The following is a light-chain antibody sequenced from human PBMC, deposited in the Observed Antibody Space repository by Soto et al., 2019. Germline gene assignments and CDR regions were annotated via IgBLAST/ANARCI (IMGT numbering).Light chain of an antibody. V-gene: IGLV2-14*03. Sequence: QSVLTQPASVSGSPGQSITISCTGTSSDIGAYDYVSWFQQYPGKAPKLIISEVNNRPSGVSNRFSGSKSGNAASLTISGLQADDEAEYFCFSFTTSGTHVFGTGTKVTVL. J-gene: IGLJ1*01. CDR3: FSFTTSGTHV. CDR1: SSDIGAYDY. CDR2: EVN.